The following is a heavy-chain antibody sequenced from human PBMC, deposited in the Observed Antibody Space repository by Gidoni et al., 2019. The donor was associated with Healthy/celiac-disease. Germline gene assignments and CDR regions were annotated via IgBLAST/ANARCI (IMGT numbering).Heavy chain of an antibody. V-gene: IGHV3-53*04. CDR2: IYSGGST. Sequence: EVQLVESGGGLVQPGGSLRLSCAASGFTVSSNYMRWVRQAPGKGLEWVSVIYSGGSTYYADSVKGRFTISRHNSKNTLYLQMNSLRAEDTAVYYCARDSPQTYYYGSGSSARYYYYGMDVWGQGTTVTVSS. D-gene: IGHD3-10*01. J-gene: IGHJ6*02. CDR3: ARDSPQTYYYGSGSSARYYYYGMDV. CDR1: GFTVSSNY.